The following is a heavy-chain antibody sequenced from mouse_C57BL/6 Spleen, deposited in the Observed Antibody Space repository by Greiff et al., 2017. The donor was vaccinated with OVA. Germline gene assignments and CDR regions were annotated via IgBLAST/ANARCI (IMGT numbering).Heavy chain of an antibody. V-gene: IGHV1-18*01. D-gene: IGHD2-5*01. CDR3: AREDYSTDYAMDY. Sequence: EVQLQQSGPELVKPGASVKIPCKASGYTFTDYNMDWVKQSHGKSLEWIGDINPNNGGTIYNQKFKGKATLTVDKSSSTAYMELRSLTSEDTAVYYCAREDYSTDYAMDYWGQGTSVTVSS. J-gene: IGHJ4*01. CDR1: GYTFTDYN. CDR2: INPNNGGT.